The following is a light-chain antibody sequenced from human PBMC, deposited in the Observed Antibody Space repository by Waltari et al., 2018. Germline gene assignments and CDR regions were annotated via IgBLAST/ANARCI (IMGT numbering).Light chain of an antibody. CDR3: QSYDPSLSVV. V-gene: IGLV1-40*01. Sequence: QSVLTQPPSVSGAPGQTVTISCTGSGSNIGAGYDVHWDQQRPGEAPKLLIYGVNPRPCVVPDRFSGSQSGTSASLAIRGLQAEDEADYYCQSYDPSLSVVFGGGTKLTVV. CDR2: GVN. J-gene: IGLJ2*01. CDR1: GSNIGAGYD.